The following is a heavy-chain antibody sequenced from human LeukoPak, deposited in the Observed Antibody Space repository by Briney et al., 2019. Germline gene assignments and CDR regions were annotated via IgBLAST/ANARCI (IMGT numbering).Heavy chain of an antibody. CDR3: ARKSILLWFGEPEFDP. CDR1: GYTFTSYD. V-gene: IGHV1-8*01. CDR2: MNPNSGNT. Sequence: ASVKVSCKASGYTFTSYDINWVRQATGQGLEWMGWMNPNSGNTGYAQKFQGRVTMTRNTSISTAYMELSSLRSEDTAVYYCARKSILLWFGEPEFDPWGQGTLVTVSS. J-gene: IGHJ5*02. D-gene: IGHD3-10*01.